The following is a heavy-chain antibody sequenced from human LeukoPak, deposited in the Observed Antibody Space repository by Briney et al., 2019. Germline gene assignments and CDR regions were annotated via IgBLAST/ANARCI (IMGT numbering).Heavy chain of an antibody. J-gene: IGHJ5*02. CDR3: ARERSMVRGVSWFDP. V-gene: IGHV4-59*01. D-gene: IGHD3-10*01. CDR2: IYYSGTT. CDR1: GRSISNYY. Sequence: SETLSLTCTVSGRSISNYYWSWIRQPPGKGLEWIGYIYYSGTTNYNPSLKSRVTISVDTSKNQFSLKLSSVTAADTAVYYCARERSMVRGVSWFDPWGQGTLVTVSS.